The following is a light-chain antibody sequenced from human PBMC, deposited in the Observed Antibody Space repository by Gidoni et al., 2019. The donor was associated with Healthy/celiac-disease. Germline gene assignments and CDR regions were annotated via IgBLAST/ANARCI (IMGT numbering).Light chain of an antibody. CDR2: AAS. J-gene: IGKJ4*01. CDR3: QQSYSTPRLT. Sequence: IQMIKPPSSLSASVGDRVTITCWASQSISSYLNWYQQKPGKAPKLLIYAASILQSGVPSKCSGSGSGTDYTIPIISLEAEDFVTYYCQQSYSTPRLTFGGGTKVEIK. CDR1: QSISSY. V-gene: IGKV1-39*01.